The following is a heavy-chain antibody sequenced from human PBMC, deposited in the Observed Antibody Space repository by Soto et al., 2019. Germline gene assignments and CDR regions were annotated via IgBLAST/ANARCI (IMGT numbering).Heavy chain of an antibody. Sequence: GASVKVSCKASGYTFTSYYMHWVRQAPGQGLEWMGIINPSGGSTSYAQKFQGRVTMTRDTSTSTVYMELSSLRSEDTAVYYCARGAPGYCISTSCYFSLENWFDPWGQGTLVTVSS. J-gene: IGHJ5*02. CDR1: GYTFTSYY. V-gene: IGHV1-46*01. CDR2: INPSGGST. CDR3: ARGAPGYCISTSCYFSLENWFDP. D-gene: IGHD2-2*01.